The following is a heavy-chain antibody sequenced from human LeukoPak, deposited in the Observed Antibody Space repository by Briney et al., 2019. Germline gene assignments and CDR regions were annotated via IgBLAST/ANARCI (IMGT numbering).Heavy chain of an antibody. D-gene: IGHD1-26*01. CDR3: AREAHRGSYKGDFDY. J-gene: IGHJ4*02. CDR1: GFSFRDYY. CDR2: ISSSGNTR. Sequence: TGGSLRLSCAASGFSFRDYYMNWIRQAPGKGLEWVSYISSSGNTRHYADSVKGRFTISRDNAKNSLYLQMNSLRAEDTAVYYCAREAHRGSYKGDFDYWGQGTLVTVSS. V-gene: IGHV3-11*01.